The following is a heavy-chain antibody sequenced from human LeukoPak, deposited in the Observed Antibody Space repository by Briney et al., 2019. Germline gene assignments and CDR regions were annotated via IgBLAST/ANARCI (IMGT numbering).Heavy chain of an antibody. CDR2: IWPDGVTK. J-gene: IGHJ3*01. CDR3: ARELLGEGPDAFDV. V-gene: IGHV3-33*01. CDR1: GFIFSSYA. D-gene: IGHD3-16*01. Sequence: GGSLRLSCQTSGFIFSSYAMHWVRQAPGRGLDWVAMIWPDGVTKFYADSVKGRFTISRDNSKDTLYLQVDSLRVEDTAVVYCARELLGEGPDAFDVWGQGTIVTVSS.